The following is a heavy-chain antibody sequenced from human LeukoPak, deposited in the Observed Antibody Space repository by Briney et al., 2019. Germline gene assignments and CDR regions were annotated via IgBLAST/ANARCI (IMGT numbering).Heavy chain of an antibody. CDR2: IYRSGST. CDR3: ARRGLRFLTWGY. Sequence: KSSETLSLTCTVSGYSISSGYYWGWTRQPPGKGLEWIGSIYRSGSTYYNPSLKSRVTISVDTSKNQFSLKLSSVTAADTAVYYCARRGLRFLTWGYWGQGTLVTVSS. D-gene: IGHD3-3*01. CDR1: GYSISSGYY. J-gene: IGHJ4*02. V-gene: IGHV4-38-2*02.